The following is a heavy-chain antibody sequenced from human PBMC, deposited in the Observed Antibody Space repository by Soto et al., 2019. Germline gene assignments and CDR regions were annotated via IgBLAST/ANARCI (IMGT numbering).Heavy chain of an antibody. J-gene: IGHJ5*02. CDR2: INHSGST. V-gene: IGHV4-34*01. D-gene: IGHD3-3*01. CDR3: ARGPQRSRSGYFIA. CDR1: GGSFSGYY. Sequence: QVQLQQWGAGLLKPSETLSLTCAVYGGSFSGYYWSWIRQPPGKGLEWIGEINHSGSTNYNPSLKSRVTISVDTSKNQFSLKLSSVTAADTAVYSCARGPQRSRSGYFIAWGQGTLVTVSS.